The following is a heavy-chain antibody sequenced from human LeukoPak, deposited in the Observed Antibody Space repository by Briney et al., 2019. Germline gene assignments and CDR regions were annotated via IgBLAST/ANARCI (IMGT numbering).Heavy chain of an antibody. CDR3: ARMTDYYYYYMDV. V-gene: IGHV1-18*01. CDR2: ISAYNGNT. J-gene: IGHJ6*03. Sequence: ASVKVSCKASGGRLNSYGISWVRQAPGQGLEWMGWISAYNGNTNYAQKLQGRVTMTTDTSTSTAYMELRSLRSDDTAVYYCARMTDYYYYYMDVWGKGTTVTVSS. CDR1: GGRLNSYG.